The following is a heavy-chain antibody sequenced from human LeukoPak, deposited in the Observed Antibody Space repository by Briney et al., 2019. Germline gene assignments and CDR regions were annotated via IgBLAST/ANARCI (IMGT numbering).Heavy chain of an antibody. CDR1: GFTFSSYE. Sequence: PGGPLRLSCAASGFTFSSYEMNWVRQVPGKGLEWVSYISSSDYTIYYADSVKGRFTISRDNAKNSLYLQMNSLRAEDTAVYYCARDSSGWSRNYWGQGTLVTVSS. J-gene: IGHJ4*02. CDR3: ARDSSGWSRNY. D-gene: IGHD6-19*01. V-gene: IGHV3-48*03. CDR2: ISSSDYTI.